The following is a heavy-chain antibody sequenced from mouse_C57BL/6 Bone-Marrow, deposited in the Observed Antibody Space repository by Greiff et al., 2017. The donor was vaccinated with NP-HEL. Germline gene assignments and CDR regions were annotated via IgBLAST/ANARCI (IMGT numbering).Heavy chain of an antibody. Sequence: VKLVESGPGLVAPSQSLSITCTVSGFSLTSYGVHWVRQPPGKGLEWLVVIWSDGSTTYNSALKSRLSISKDNSKSQVFLKMNSLQTDDTAMYYCARHDYDYDGGVWFAYWGQGTLVTVSA. D-gene: IGHD2-4*01. CDR1: GFSLTSYG. CDR3: ARHDYDYDGGVWFAY. V-gene: IGHV2-6-1*01. CDR2: IWSDGST. J-gene: IGHJ3*01.